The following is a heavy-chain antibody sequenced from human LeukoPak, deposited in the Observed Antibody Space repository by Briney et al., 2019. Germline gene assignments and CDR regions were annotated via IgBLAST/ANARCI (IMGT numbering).Heavy chain of an antibody. CDR3: AREALVVPSGMDV. D-gene: IGHD2-2*01. Sequence: PGGSLRLSCAASGFTFSSYWMSWVRQTPGKGLEWVANIKQDGSEKYYVDSVKGRFTISGDNAKNSLYLQMNSLRAEDTAVYYCAREALVVPSGMDVWGQGTTVTVSS. J-gene: IGHJ6*02. V-gene: IGHV3-7*01. CDR1: GFTFSSYW. CDR2: IKQDGSEK.